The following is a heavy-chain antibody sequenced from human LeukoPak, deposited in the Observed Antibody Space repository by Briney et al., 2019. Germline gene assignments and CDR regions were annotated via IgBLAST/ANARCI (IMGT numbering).Heavy chain of an antibody. D-gene: IGHD1-7*01. CDR2: INHSGST. V-gene: IGHV4-34*01. CDR1: GGSISSYY. CDR3: ARSRRYNWNSGSYDY. J-gene: IGHJ4*02. Sequence: SETLSLTCTVSGGSISSYYWSWIRQPPGKGLEWIGEINHSGSTNYNPSLKSRVTISVDTSKNQFSLKLSSVTAADTAVYYCARSRRYNWNSGSYDYWGQGTLVTVSS.